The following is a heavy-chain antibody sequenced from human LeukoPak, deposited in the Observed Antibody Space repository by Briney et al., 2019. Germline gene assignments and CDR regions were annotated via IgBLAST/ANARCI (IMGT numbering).Heavy chain of an antibody. J-gene: IGHJ4*02. CDR3: AKDRSRYFDY. Sequence: GGSLRLSCAASGFTFSSYGMHWLRQAPGKGLEWVAVISYDGSNKYYADSVKGRFTISRDNSKNTLYLQMNSLRAEDTAVYYCAKDRSRYFDYWGQGTLVTVSS. CDR2: ISYDGSNK. V-gene: IGHV3-30*18. CDR1: GFTFSSYG.